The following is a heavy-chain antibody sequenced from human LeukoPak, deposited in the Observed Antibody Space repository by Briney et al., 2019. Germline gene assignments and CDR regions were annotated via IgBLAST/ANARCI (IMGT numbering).Heavy chain of an antibody. CDR2: ISSSSSTI. CDR3: ASLYSSSWQPWGY. V-gene: IGHV3-48*01. Sequence: GGSLRLSCAASGFTFSSYSMNWVRQAPGKGLEWVSYISSSSSTIYYADSVKGRFTISRDNAKNSLYLQMNSLRAEDTAVYYCASLYSSSWQPWGYWGQGTLVTVSS. CDR1: GFTFSSYS. D-gene: IGHD6-13*01. J-gene: IGHJ4*02.